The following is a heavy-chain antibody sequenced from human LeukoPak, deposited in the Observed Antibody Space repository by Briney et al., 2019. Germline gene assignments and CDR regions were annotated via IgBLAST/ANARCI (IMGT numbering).Heavy chain of an antibody. J-gene: IGHJ4*02. D-gene: IGHD2/OR15-2a*01. CDR2: INSDGSWT. V-gene: IGHV3-74*01. CDR1: GFTFSSYW. Sequence: PGGSLRLSCAASGFTFSSYWMHRVRQVPGKGLVWVSHINSDGSWTSYADSVKGRFTISKDNAKNTVYLQMNSLRAEDTAVYYCVSFYETYWGRGTLLTVSS. CDR3: VSFYETY.